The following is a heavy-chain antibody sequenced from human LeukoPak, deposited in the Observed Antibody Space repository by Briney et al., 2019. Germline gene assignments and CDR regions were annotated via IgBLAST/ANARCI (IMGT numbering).Heavy chain of an antibody. CDR1: GGSISSGGYY. Sequence: SETLSLTCTVSGGSISSGGYYWGWIRQHPGKGREWIGYIYYSGSTYYNPSLKSRVTISVDTSKNQFSLKLSSVTAADTAVYYCATLWLEDYYGMDVWGQGTTVTVSS. D-gene: IGHD6-19*01. CDR3: ATLWLEDYYGMDV. V-gene: IGHV4-31*03. CDR2: IYYSGST. J-gene: IGHJ6*02.